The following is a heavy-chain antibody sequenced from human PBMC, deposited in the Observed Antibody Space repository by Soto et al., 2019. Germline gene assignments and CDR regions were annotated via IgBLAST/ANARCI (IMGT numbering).Heavy chain of an antibody. V-gene: IGHV3-30*18. CDR1: GFSFSKYG. D-gene: IGHD3-16*01. J-gene: IGHJ4*02. CDR3: AKELRETGGYYFDC. CDR2: MSDDGSKK. Sequence: QVQLVESGGGVVQPGRSLRLSCAASGFSFSKYGMHWVRQAPGKGLEWVAEMSDDGSKKYYGDSVKGRFTISRDNSKKTLYLLMDSLRPEDTAMYYCAKELRETGGYYFDCWGQGTVVTVSS.